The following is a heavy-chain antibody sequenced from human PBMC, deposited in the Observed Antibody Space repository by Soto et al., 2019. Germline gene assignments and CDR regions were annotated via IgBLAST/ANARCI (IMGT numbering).Heavy chain of an antibody. CDR2: IFYTGST. J-gene: IGHJ1*01. Sequence: SSETLSLTCTVSGGSISTSSNYWGWIRQPPGKGLEWIGYIFYTGSTYYNPSLESRVAISVDTSKNQFSLHLSSVTAADTAIYYCARDYRLSGRFTEQNWGQGSLVTVSS. CDR1: GGSISTSSNY. V-gene: IGHV4-31*02. CDR3: ARDYRLSGRFTEQN. D-gene: IGHD3-16*02.